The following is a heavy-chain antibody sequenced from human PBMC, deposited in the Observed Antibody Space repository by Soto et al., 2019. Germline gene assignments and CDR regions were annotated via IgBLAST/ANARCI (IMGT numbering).Heavy chain of an antibody. CDR1: GFTFSDYY. V-gene: IGHV3-11*05. CDR3: ARPLITSGLVENVIFDY. D-gene: IGHD2-2*01. Sequence: QGQLVESGGGLVKPGGSGRLSCAASGFTFSDYYMSWIRQAPGKGLEWVSDIRSSSSYTNYADSVKGRFIISRDNAKNTLYLQMNSLRAEDTAVNYCARPLITSGLVENVIFDYWGQGTMVTVSS. J-gene: IGHJ4*02. CDR2: IRSSSSYT.